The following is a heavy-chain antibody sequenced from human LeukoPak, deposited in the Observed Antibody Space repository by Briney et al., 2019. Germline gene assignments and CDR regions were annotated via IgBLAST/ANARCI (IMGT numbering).Heavy chain of an antibody. CDR3: ATVDGSYSGSYYYFDY. CDR1: GYTLTELS. D-gene: IGHD1-26*01. J-gene: IGHJ4*02. V-gene: IGHV1-24*01. Sequence: GASVKVSCKVSGYTLTELSMHRVRQAPGKGLEWMGGFDPEDGGTIYAQKFQGRVTMTEDTSTDTAYMELSSLRSEDTAVYYCATVDGSYSGSYYYFDYWGQGTLVTVSS. CDR2: FDPEDGGT.